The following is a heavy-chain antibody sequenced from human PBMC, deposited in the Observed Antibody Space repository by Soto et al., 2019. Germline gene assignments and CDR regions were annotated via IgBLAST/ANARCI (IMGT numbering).Heavy chain of an antibody. V-gene: IGHV1-18*01. CDR1: GYTFTSYG. CDR2: ISAYNGNT. Sequence: QVQLVQSGAEVKKPGASVKVSCKASGYTFTSYGISWVRQAPGQGLEWMGWISAYNGNTNYAQKLQGRVTMTTDTSTRTAYVELRSLRSDDTAVYYCVGSSCYYYDLGYWVQGTLVTVSS. CDR3: VGSSCYYYDLGY. D-gene: IGHD3-22*01. J-gene: IGHJ4*02.